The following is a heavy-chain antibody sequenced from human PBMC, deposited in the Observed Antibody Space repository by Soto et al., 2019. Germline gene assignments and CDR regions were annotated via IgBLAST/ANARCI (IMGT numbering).Heavy chain of an antibody. D-gene: IGHD3-22*01. CDR1: GFTFSSYC. CDR2: IKQDGSEK. Sequence: PGGFLRLSCAASGFTFSSYCMSWVRQAPGKGLEWVANIKQDGSEKYYVDSVKGRFTISRDHAKNSLYLQMNSLRAEDTAVYYCAADPRSSGYYYVLGAFDIWGQGTMVTVSS. CDR3: AADPRSSGYYYVLGAFDI. V-gene: IGHV3-7*05. J-gene: IGHJ3*02.